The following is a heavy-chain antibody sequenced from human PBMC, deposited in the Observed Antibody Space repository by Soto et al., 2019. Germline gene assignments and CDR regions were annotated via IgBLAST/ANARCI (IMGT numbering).Heavy chain of an antibody. Sequence: PSETLSLTCTVSGGSISSYYWSWIRQPPGKGLEWIGYIYYSGSTNYNPSLKSRVTISVDTSKNQFSLKLSSVTAADTAVYYCARLDYGDYGDYWGQGTLVTVSS. CDR1: GGSISSYY. D-gene: IGHD4-17*01. V-gene: IGHV4-59*01. CDR3: ARLDYGDYGDY. CDR2: IYYSGST. J-gene: IGHJ4*02.